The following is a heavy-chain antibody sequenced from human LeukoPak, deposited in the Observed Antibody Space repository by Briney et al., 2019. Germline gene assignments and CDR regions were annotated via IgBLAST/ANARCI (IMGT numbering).Heavy chain of an antibody. CDR2: IASDGRDK. V-gene: IGHV3-30*03. J-gene: IGHJ4*02. D-gene: IGHD1-26*01. CDR3: VRVRGSYPNNNFDY. CDR1: GFTFSSYA. Sequence: GGSLRLSCAASGFTFSSYAMHWVRQAPGRGLEWVAVIASDGRDKHCTDSVKGRFTISRDNSKNTLYLQMNSLRVEDTAVHYCVRVRGSYPNNNFDYWGQGTLVTVSS.